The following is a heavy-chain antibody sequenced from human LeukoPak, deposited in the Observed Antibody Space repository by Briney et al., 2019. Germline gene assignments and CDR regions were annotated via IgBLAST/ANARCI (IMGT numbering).Heavy chain of an antibody. Sequence: PSETLSLTCAGYSGSFSGYYWSWIRLPPGKGLEWIGEIKDGGITNYNPSLRSRVTISKDTSNNQLSLKLHSATAADTAVYYCVRGFSGVVGDHWGQGTLVTVSS. CDR3: VRGFSGVVGDH. V-gene: IGHV4-34*01. J-gene: IGHJ4*02. CDR2: IKDGGIT. CDR1: SGSFSGYY. D-gene: IGHD3-10*01.